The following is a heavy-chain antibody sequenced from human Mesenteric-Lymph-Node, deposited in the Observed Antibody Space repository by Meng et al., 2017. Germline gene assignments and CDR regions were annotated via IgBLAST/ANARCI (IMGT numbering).Heavy chain of an antibody. CDR1: GFTFSNYA. CDR3: AREGAVAGLFGDYYYYYGMDV. J-gene: IGHJ6*02. V-gene: IGHV3-30*04. D-gene: IGHD6-19*01. CDR2: LAYHGFNK. Sequence: GESLKISCAASGFTFSNYAMHWVRQAPGKGLKWVAFLAYHGFNKFYADSVKGRFTISRDNSKDALYLQMNSLRAEDTAVYYCAREGAVAGLFGDYYYYYGMDVWGQGTTVTVSS.